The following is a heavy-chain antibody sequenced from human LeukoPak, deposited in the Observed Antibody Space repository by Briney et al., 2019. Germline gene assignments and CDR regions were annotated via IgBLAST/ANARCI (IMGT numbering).Heavy chain of an antibody. CDR2: INSDGTST. CDR1: GFTFSSYW. Sequence: PGGPLRLSCAASGFTFSSYWMHWVRQAPGKGLVWVSRINSDGTSTRYADSVKGRFTISRDNAKNTLYLQMNSLRVEDTAVYYCAREVFGDSWYNWCDPWGQGTLVTVSS. D-gene: IGHD4-17*01. J-gene: IGHJ5*02. V-gene: IGHV3-74*01. CDR3: AREVFGDSWYNWCDP.